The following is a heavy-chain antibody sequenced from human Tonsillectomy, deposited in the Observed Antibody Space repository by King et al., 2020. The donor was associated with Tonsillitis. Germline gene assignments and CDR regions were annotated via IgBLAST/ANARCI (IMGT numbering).Heavy chain of an antibody. CDR3: ARDDAAVYYYSGMDV. CDR2: ISYDGSNK. V-gene: IGHV3-30-3*01. Sequence: VQLVESGGGVVQPGRSLRLSCAASGFTFSSYAMHWVRQAPGKGLEWVAVISYDGSNKYYADSVKGRFTISRDSSKKTLYLQMNSLRAEDTAVYYCARDDAAVYYYSGMDVWGQGTTVTVSS. CDR1: GFTFSSYA. J-gene: IGHJ6*02. D-gene: IGHD2-2*01.